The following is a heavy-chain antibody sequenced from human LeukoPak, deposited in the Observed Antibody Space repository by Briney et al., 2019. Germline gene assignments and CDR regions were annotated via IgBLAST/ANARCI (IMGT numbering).Heavy chain of an antibody. J-gene: IGHJ6*02. CDR2: ISYDGSNK. D-gene: IGHD6-13*01. CDR3: ARDIAAANYYYYYGMDV. Sequence: GGSLRLSCAASGFTFSSYAMHWVRQAPGKGLEWVAVISYDGSNKYYADSVKGRFTISRDNSKNTLYLQMNSLRAEDTAVYYCARDIAAANYYYYYGMDVWGQGTTVTVSS. V-gene: IGHV3-30-3*01. CDR1: GFTFSSYA.